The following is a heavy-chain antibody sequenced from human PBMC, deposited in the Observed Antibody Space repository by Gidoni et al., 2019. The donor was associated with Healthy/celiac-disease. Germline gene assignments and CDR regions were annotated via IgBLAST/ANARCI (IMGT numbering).Heavy chain of an antibody. CDR3: ASLVGATKGATKGLGAY. Sequence: QLQLQESGPGLVKPSDTLSLTCTVSGGSISSSSYYWGWIRQPPGKGLEWIGSIYYSGSTYYNPSLKSRVTISVDTSKNQFSLKLSSVTAADTAVYYCASLVGATKGATKGLGAYWGQGTLVTVSS. V-gene: IGHV4-39*01. CDR1: GGSISSSSYY. J-gene: IGHJ4*02. D-gene: IGHD1-26*01. CDR2: IYYSGST.